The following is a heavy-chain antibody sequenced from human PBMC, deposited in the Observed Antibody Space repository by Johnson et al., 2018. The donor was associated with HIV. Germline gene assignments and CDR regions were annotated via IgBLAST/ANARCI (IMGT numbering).Heavy chain of an antibody. J-gene: IGHJ3*01. V-gene: IGHV3-66*01. CDR1: GFTFSSNY. D-gene: IGHD4-17*01. CDR3: TTGTTVPTWD. CDR2: IYSGGST. Sequence: VQLVESGGGVVQPGRSLRLSCAASGFTFSSNYMSWVRQAPGKGLEWVSVIYSGGSTYYADYVKGRFTISRDNSKNTLYLQMNSLKTEDTAVYYCTTGTTVPTWDWGQGTMVTVSS.